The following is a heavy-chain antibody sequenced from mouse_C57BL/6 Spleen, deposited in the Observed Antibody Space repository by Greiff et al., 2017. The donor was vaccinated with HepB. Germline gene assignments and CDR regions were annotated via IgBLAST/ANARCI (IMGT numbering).Heavy chain of an antibody. V-gene: IGHV3-6*01. CDR2: ISYDGSN. CDR3: AREPILLRSYYFDY. J-gene: IGHJ2*01. CDR1: GYSITSGYY. Sequence: EVKLMESGPGLVKPSQSLSLTCSVTGYSITSGYYWNWIRQFPGNKLEWMGYISYDGSNNYNPSLKNRISITRDTSKNQFFLKLNSVTTEDTATYYCAREPILLRSYYFDYWGQGTTLTVSS. D-gene: IGHD1-1*01.